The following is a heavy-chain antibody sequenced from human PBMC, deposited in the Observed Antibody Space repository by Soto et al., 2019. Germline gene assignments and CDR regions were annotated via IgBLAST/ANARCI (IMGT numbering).Heavy chain of an antibody. CDR1: GYTFTSYG. V-gene: IGHV1-18*01. D-gene: IGHD3-10*01. CDR2: ISAYNGNT. Sequence: ASVKVSCKASGYTFTSYGISWVRQAPGQGLEWMGWISAYNGNTNYAQKLQGRVTMTTVTSTSTAYLELRSLRSYDTAVYYCARGTAGGSGSYYHPPITNWFDPWGQGTLVTVSS. CDR3: ARGTAGGSGSYYHPPITNWFDP. J-gene: IGHJ5*02.